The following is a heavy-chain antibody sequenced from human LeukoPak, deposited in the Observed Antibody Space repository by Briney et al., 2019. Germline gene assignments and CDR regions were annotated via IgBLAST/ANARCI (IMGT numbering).Heavy chain of an antibody. CDR2: ISAYSGHT. J-gene: IGHJ4*02. D-gene: IGHD1-14*01. Sequence: GASVKVSCKCSGYRFSSYGICCVRQAPGQGLEWVGWISAYSGHTNYAQRVQGRLTMTTDRSTSTAYMELRGLRSDDTAVYYCVREGEAATTGDYWGQGTLVTVSS. CDR1: GYRFSSYG. CDR3: VREGEAATTGDY. V-gene: IGHV1-18*01.